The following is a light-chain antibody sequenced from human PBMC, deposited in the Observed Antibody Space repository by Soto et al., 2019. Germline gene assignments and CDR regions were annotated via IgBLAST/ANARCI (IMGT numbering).Light chain of an antibody. J-gene: IGLJ1*01. Sequence: QSVLTQPAAVSGSPGQSIAISCTGTSSEIGTYNSVSWYQQYPGKAPKLMIHDVSNRPSGVSDRFSGSKSGNTASLTISGPQSEDEADYYCSSYTSSSSYVFGSGTKVTVL. CDR3: SSYTSSSSYV. CDR2: DVS. V-gene: IGLV2-14*01. CDR1: SSEIGTYNS.